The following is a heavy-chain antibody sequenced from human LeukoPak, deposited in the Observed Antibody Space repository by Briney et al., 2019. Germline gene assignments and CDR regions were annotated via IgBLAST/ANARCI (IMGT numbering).Heavy chain of an antibody. V-gene: IGHV4-59*07. J-gene: IGHJ5*02. CDR3: ARVAGPFDP. Sequence: SDTLSLTCTVSGGSLSSYSWGWIRQPPGKGLEWIGDIFYSGSTNYSPSLKSRVTISVDTSKNQFSLKLNSVTAADTAVYYCARVAGPFDPWGQGTLVTVSS. CDR2: IFYSGST. CDR1: GGSLSSYS.